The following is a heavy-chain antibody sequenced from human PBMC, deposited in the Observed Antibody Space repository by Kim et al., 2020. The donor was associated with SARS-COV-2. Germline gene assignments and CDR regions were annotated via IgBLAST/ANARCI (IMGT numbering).Heavy chain of an antibody. CDR1: GYSFTSYW. D-gene: IGHD3-22*01. J-gene: IGHJ4*02. V-gene: IGHV5-10-1*01. CDR3: AGHLGSTNYYDSSALGVGIDY. CDR2: IDPSDSYT. Sequence: GESLKISCKGSGYSFTSYWISWVRQMPGKGLEWMGRIDPSDSYTKYSPSFQGHVTISADKSISTAYVQWNSLKASDTAMYYCAGHLGSTNYYDSSALGVGIDYWGQGTLVTVSS.